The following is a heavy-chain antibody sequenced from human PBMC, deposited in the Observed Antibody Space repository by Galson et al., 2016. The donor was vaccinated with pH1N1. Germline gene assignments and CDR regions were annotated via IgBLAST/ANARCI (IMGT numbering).Heavy chain of an antibody. Sequence: QSGAEVKKPGESLKISCKGSGYSFTSYWIDWVRQMPGKGLEWMGIIYPGDSDTRYSPSFQGQVTISADKSTSTAYLQWSSLKASDTAIYYCARYAVTYYYDSSGYPDWYFDLWGRGTLVTVSS. D-gene: IGHD3-22*01. CDR2: IYPGDSDT. CDR3: ARYAVTYYYDSSGYPDWYFDL. J-gene: IGHJ2*01. V-gene: IGHV5-51*03. CDR1: GYSFTSYW.